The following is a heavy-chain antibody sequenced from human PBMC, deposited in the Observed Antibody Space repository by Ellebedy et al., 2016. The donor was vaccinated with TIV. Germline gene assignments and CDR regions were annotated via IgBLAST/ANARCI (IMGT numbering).Heavy chain of an antibody. CDR3: ARQGSSGSWSYYGLDV. V-gene: IGHV4-59*08. Sequence: MPSETLSLTCTVSGDSMRHYYWSWIRQPPGKGLEWLGYIFYTVGTNYNPSLKSRVTISVDMSKNQFSLKVNSVTAADTAVYYCARQGSSGSWSYYGLDVWGQGATVTVS. D-gene: IGHD3-10*01. CDR2: IFYTVGT. J-gene: IGHJ6*02. CDR1: GDSMRHYY.